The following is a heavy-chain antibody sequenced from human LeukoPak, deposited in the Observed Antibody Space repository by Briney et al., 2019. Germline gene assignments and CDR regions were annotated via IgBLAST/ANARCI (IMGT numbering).Heavy chain of an antibody. CDR1: GFTFSSYS. CDR3: STGGGTSDY. Sequence: GGSLRLSCAASGFTFSSYSMNWVRQAPGKGLEWVGRIRSRTAGGTTDYGAPVKGRFTISRDDSKNTVYLQMNNLKMEDTAIYYCSTGGGTSDYWGQGTLVTVSS. J-gene: IGHJ4*02. V-gene: IGHV3-15*01. CDR2: IRSRTAGGTT. D-gene: IGHD1-1*01.